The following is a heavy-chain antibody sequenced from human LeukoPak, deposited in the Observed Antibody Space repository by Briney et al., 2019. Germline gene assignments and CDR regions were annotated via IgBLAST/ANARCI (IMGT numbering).Heavy chain of an antibody. J-gene: IGHJ5*02. Sequence: GGSLRLSCAASGFTFSSYAMHWVRQAPGKGLEWVAVISYDGSNKYYADSVKGRSTISRDNSKNTLYLQMNSLRAEDTAVYYCARVRRVGGFDPWGQGTLVTVPS. CDR1: GFTFSSYA. V-gene: IGHV3-30-3*01. CDR2: ISYDGSNK. D-gene: IGHD3-10*01. CDR3: ARVRRVGGFDP.